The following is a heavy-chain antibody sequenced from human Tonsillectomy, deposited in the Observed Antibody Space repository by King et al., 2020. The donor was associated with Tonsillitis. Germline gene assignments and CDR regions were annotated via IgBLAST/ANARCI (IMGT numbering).Heavy chain of an antibody. V-gene: IGHV4-59*01. CDR3: ARAGIGTNGVLY. CDR1: GGSISSYY. Sequence: VQLQESGPGLVKPSETLPLTCTVSGGSISSYYWSWIRQPPGKGLEWIGYIYYSGSTNYNPSLKSRVTISVDTSKNQFSLKLSSVTAADTAVYYCARAGIGTNGVLYWGQGTLVTVSS. D-gene: IGHD2-8*01. CDR2: IYYSGST. J-gene: IGHJ4*02.